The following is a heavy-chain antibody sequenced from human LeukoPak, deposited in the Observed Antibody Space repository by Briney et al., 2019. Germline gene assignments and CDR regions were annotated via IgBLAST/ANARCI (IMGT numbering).Heavy chain of an antibody. J-gene: IGHJ3*02. CDR1: GFTFSSYA. D-gene: IGHD1-26*01. Sequence: GGSLRLSCAASGFTFSSYAMSWVRQAPGKGLEWVSAISGSGGSTYYADSVKGRFTISRDNSKNTLYLQLNSLRAEDTAVYYCVRDLNSIRWELLHAFDIWGQGTMVTVSS. CDR2: ISGSGGST. CDR3: VRDLNSIRWELLHAFDI. V-gene: IGHV3-23*01.